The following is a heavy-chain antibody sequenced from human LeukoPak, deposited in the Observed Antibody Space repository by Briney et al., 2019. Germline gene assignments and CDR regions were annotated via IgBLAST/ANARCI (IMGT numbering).Heavy chain of an antibody. CDR1: GGSISSSSYY. D-gene: IGHD3-22*01. J-gene: IGHJ4*02. CDR3: ARGLRYYYDSSGYDFDY. CDR2: IYYSGST. V-gene: IGHV4-39*07. Sequence: PSETLSLTCTVSGGSISSSSYYWGWIRQPPGKGLEWIGSIYYSGSTYYNPSLKSRVTISVDTSKNQFSLKLSSVTAADTAVYYCARGLRYYYDSSGYDFDYWGQGTLVTVSS.